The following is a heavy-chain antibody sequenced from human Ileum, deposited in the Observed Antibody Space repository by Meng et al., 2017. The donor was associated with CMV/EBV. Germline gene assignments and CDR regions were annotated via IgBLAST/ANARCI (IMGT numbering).Heavy chain of an antibody. CDR1: GYTFTAYY. Sequence: ASVKVSCKTSGYTFTAYYLHWVRQAPGQGLEWMGWLNPQSGDTYYAQNFQGRVTMTRDTSISTAYMELSSLKSDDTAVYYCASVWYNAHDPFDYWGQGTVFTVSS. J-gene: IGHJ4*02. V-gene: IGHV1-2*02. D-gene: IGHD1-14*01. CDR3: ASVWYNAHDPFDY. CDR2: LNPQSGDT.